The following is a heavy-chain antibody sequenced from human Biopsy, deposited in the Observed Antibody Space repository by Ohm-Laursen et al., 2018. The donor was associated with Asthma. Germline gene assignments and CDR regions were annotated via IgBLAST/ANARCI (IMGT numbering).Heavy chain of an antibody. D-gene: IGHD4-11*01. V-gene: IGHV1-69*13. J-gene: IGHJ6*02. Sequence: ASVKVSCKASGGTFSNYPFTWVRQAPGQGLEWMGGIIPIFDTPNSAQKFQGRVTITADESTSTGYMELSSLRSEDTAVYYCASSGGNYGFYGMDVWGQGTTVTVSS. CDR2: IIPIFDTP. CDR3: ASSGGNYGFYGMDV. CDR1: GGTFSNYP.